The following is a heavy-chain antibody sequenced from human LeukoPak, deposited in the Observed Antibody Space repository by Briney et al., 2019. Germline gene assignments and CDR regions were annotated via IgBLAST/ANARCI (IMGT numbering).Heavy chain of an antibody. J-gene: IGHJ4*02. V-gene: IGHV4-34*01. CDR1: GGSFSGYY. D-gene: IGHD2-8*01. CDR2: INHSGST. CDR3: ATRYDYCTNGVCYDY. Sequence: SETLSLTCAVYGGSFSGYYWSWIRQPPGKGLEWIGEINHSGSTNYNPSLKSRVTISVDTSKNQFSLKLSSVTAADTAVYYCATRYDYCTNGVCYDYWGQGTLVTVSS.